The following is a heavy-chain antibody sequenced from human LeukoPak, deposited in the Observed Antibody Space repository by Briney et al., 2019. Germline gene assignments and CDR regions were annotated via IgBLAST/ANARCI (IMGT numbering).Heavy chain of an antibody. V-gene: IGHV3-66*01. CDR1: GFTVSSNY. D-gene: IGHD2/OR15-2a*01. CDR2: IYSGGNT. CDR3: ARALSIGIDAFDI. J-gene: IGHJ3*02. Sequence: PGGSLRLSCAASGFTVSSNYMSWVRQAPGKGLEWVSVIYSGGNTYYADSVEGRFTISRDNSKNTLYLQMNSLRAEDTAVYYCARALSIGIDAFDIWGQGTMVTVSS.